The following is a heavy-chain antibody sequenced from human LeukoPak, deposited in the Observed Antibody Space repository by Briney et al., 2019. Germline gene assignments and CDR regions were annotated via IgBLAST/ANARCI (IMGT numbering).Heavy chain of an antibody. J-gene: IGHJ4*02. CDR1: GFAFSSYS. D-gene: IGHD3-3*01. V-gene: IGHV3-7*01. CDR3: AKDPARGVVIMPYFDY. CDR2: IKQDGSEI. Sequence: PGGSLRLSCAASGFAFSSYSMNWVRQAPGKRLEWVASIKQDGSEIFYVDSVKGRFTISRDNSKNTLYLQMNSLRAEDTAVYYCAKDPARGVVIMPYFDYWGQGTLVTVSS.